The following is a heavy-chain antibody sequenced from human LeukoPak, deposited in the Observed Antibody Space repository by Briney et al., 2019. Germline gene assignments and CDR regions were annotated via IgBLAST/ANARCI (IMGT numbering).Heavy chain of an antibody. J-gene: IGHJ3*02. D-gene: IGHD3-9*01. V-gene: IGHV4-39*07. Sequence: SETLSLTCTVSGGSISSSSYYWGWIRQPPGKGLEWIGSIYYSGSTYYNPSLKSRVTISVDTSKNQFSLKLSSVTAADTAVYYCARDHIPSRPLRYFDWYPEPIAAAGGGGAFDIWGQGTMVTVSS. CDR2: IYYSGST. CDR3: ARDHIPSRPLRYFDWYPEPIAAAGGGGAFDI. CDR1: GGSISSSSYY.